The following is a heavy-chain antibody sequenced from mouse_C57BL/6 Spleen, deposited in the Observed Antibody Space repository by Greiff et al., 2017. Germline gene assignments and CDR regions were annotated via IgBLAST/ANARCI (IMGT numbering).Heavy chain of an antibody. J-gene: IGHJ4*01. D-gene: IGHD1-1*01. CDR3: AIDTTEYPDYYAMDY. CDR2: IHPSDSDT. CDR1: GYTFTSYW. V-gene: IGHV1-74*01. Sequence: VQLQQPGAELVKPGASVKVSCKASGYTFTSYWMHWVKQRPGQGLEWIGRIHPSDSDTNYNQKFKGKATLTVDKSSSTAHMQLSSLTSEDSAVYYCAIDTTEYPDYYAMDYWGQGTSVTVSS.